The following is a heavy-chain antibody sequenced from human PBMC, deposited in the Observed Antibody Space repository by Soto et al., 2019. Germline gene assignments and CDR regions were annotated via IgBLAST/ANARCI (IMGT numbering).Heavy chain of an antibody. V-gene: IGHV1-3*05. D-gene: IGHD3-3*01. J-gene: IGHJ5*02. Sequence: QVQLVQSGAEEKKPGATVKVSCKASGYTFTNYAIDWVRQAPGQRLEWMGWINAGNGNTKYSQKFQGRVTITRDTPASTAYMQLSSLRSEDTAVYSCARGFPLWFAPWGQGTLVTVSS. CDR3: ARGFPLWFAP. CDR1: GYTFTNYA. CDR2: INAGNGNT.